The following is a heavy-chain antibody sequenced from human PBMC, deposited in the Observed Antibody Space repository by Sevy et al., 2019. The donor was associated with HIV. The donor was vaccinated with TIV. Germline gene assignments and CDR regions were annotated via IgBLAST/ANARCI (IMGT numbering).Heavy chain of an antibody. CDR3: ARSVYCSGCSCYSPIYYFDY. CDR1: GGSISSGGYS. V-gene: IGHV4-30-2*01. J-gene: IGHJ4*02. CDR2: IYHSGST. D-gene: IGHD2-15*01. Sequence: SETLSLTCAVSGGSISSGGYSWSWIRQPPGKGLEWIGYIYHSGSTYYNPSLKSRVTISVDRSKNQFSLKLSSVTAADTAVYYCARSVYCSGCSCYSPIYYFDYWGQGTLVTVSS.